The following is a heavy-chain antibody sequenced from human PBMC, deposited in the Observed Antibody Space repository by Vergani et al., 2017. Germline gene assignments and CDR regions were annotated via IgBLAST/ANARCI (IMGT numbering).Heavy chain of an antibody. J-gene: IGHJ4*02. CDR2: IHPADSDT. D-gene: IGHD3-22*01. CDR1: GYSFTNYW. V-gene: IGHV5-51*01. CDR3: ARLYVRDSSWSKYFDY. Sequence: EVQLVQSGAEVKKPGESLKISCQISGYSFTNYWIGWVRQMPGKGLEWMGIIHPADSDTRYSPSFQGQVTISVDKSISTAYLQPSSLRASDSAMYYCARLYVRDSSWSKYFDYWGQGTLVTVSS.